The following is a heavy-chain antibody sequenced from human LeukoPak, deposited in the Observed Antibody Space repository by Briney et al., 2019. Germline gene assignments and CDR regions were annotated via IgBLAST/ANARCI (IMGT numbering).Heavy chain of an antibody. CDR3: ARGSCSGGSCYYYYYYMDV. D-gene: IGHD2-15*01. J-gene: IGHJ6*03. V-gene: IGHV4-61*02. CDR2: IYTSGST. Sequence: PSQTLSLTCTVSGGSISSGSYYWSWIRQPAGKGLEWIGRIYTSGSTNYNPSLKSRVTISVDTSKNQFSLKLSSVTAADTAVYHCARGSCSGGSCYYYYYYMDVWGKGTTVTVSS. CDR1: GGSISSGSYY.